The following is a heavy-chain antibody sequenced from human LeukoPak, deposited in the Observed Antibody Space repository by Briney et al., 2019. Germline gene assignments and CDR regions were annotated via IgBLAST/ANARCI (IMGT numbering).Heavy chain of an antibody. CDR2: IYHSGTT. CDR3: ARGFSAYYYDSSGYYCDY. CDR1: GFSISSGYF. J-gene: IGHJ4*02. D-gene: IGHD3-22*01. V-gene: IGHV4-38-2*01. Sequence: PSETLSLTCAVSGFSISSGYFWAWVRRPPGKGPEWIGSIYHSGTTYYNPSLKSRVTISVDTSKNQFSLKLSSVTAADTAVYYCARGFSAYYYDSSGYYCDYWGQGTLVTVSS.